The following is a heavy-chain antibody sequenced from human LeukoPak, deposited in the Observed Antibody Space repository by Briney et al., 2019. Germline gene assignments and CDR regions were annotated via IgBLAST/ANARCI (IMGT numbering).Heavy chain of an antibody. CDR3: AKDGESGHSSGWSIASTR. Sequence: GGSLRLSCAASGFTFSIYPMSWVRQPPGKGLEWVSGIGGSGGTTYYTDSVKGRFTISRDNSKNTVDLQMNSLRAEDTAIYYCAKDGESGHSSGWSIASTRWGQGTTVTVSS. D-gene: IGHD6-19*01. J-gene: IGHJ6*02. CDR2: IGGSGGTT. CDR1: GFTFSIYP. V-gene: IGHV3-23*01.